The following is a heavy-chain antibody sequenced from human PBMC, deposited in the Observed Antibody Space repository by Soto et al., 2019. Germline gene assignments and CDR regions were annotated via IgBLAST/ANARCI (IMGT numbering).Heavy chain of an antibody. CDR2: ISYDGSNK. J-gene: IGHJ5*02. CDR1: GFTLSSYG. CDR3: AKNTRGLYSSGWYWFDP. D-gene: IGHD6-19*01. V-gene: IGHV3-30*18. Sequence: PVGSLRLSCAASGFTLSSYGMHWVRQAPGKGLEWVAVISYDGSNKYYADSVKGRFTISRDNSKNTLYLQMNSLRAEDTAVYYCAKNTRGLYSSGWYWFDPWGQGTLVTVSS.